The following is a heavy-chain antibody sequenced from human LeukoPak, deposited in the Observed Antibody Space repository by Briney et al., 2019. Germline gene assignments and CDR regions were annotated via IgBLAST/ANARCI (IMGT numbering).Heavy chain of an antibody. Sequence: ASVKVSCKASGGTFSSYAISWVRQAPGQGLEWMGWISAYNGNTNYAQKLQGRVTMTTDTSTSTAYMELRSLRSDDTAVYYCARSSSRGLTQNFFDYWGQGTLVTVSS. CDR3: ARSSSRGLTQNFFDY. D-gene: IGHD6-19*01. CDR1: GGTFSSYA. CDR2: ISAYNGNT. V-gene: IGHV1-18*01. J-gene: IGHJ4*02.